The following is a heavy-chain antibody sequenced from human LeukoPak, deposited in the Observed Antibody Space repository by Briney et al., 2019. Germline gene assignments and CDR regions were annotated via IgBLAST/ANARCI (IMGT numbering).Heavy chain of an antibody. CDR2: IWYDGSNK. CDR3: ARDGRGYSYGSFDY. V-gene: IGHV3-33*01. CDR1: GFTFSSYG. Sequence: PGGSLRLSCAASGFTFSSYGMHWVRRAPGKGLEWVAVIWYDGSNKYYADSVKGRFTISRDNSKNTLYLQMNSLRAEDTAVYYCARDGRGYSYGSFDYWGQGTLVTVSS. J-gene: IGHJ4*02. D-gene: IGHD5-18*01.